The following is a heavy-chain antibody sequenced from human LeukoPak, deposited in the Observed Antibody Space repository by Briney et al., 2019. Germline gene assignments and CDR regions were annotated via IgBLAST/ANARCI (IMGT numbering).Heavy chain of an antibody. CDR1: GFTSSSYS. D-gene: IGHD1-26*01. V-gene: IGHV3-21*01. CDR2: ITSSSSYI. Sequence: GGSLRLSCAASGFTSSSYSMNWVRQAPGKGLEWVSSITSSSSYIYYADSLKGRFTISRDDAKNSLYLQMNSLRAEDTAVYYCARDLGIVGPTATIFDYWGQGTLVTVSS. J-gene: IGHJ4*02. CDR3: ARDLGIVGPTATIFDY.